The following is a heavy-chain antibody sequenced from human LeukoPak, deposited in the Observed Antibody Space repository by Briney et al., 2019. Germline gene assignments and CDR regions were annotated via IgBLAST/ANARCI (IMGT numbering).Heavy chain of an antibody. CDR2: IYHSGTT. Sequence: SETLSLTCTVSAYSISSGYYWGLIRQPPGEGVEWIGSIYHSGTTSYNPSHKSRVTISVDTSKNQISLNLSSVTAADTARYYCARVSSSGYWHYFDNWGQGALVTVSS. CDR1: AYSISSGYY. V-gene: IGHV4-38-2*02. CDR3: ARVSSSGYWHYFDN. J-gene: IGHJ4*02. D-gene: IGHD3-22*01.